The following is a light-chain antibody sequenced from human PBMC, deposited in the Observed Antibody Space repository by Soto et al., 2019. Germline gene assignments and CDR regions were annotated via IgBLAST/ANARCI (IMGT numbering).Light chain of an antibody. CDR1: SSDVGAYNY. J-gene: IGLJ2*01. Sequence: QSALTQPASVSGSPGQSITISCTGTSSDVGAYNYVSWYQQHPGKAPKLMIYEVTKRPSGVPYRFSGSKSGNTASLTVSGLQTEDEADYYCSSYGGFNNVLFGGGTKLTVL. CDR2: EVT. CDR3: SSYGGFNNVL. V-gene: IGLV2-8*01.